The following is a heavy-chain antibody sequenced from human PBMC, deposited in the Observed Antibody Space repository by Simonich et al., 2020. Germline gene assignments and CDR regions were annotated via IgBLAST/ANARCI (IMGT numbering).Heavy chain of an antibody. Sequence: EVQLVESGGGLVKPGGSLRLSCAASGFTFSSYSMNWVRQAPGKGLEWVSTISSSSYIYYADSVKGRFTISRDNAKNSLYLQMNSLRAEDTAVYYCARDVDTAMVFDYWGQGTLVTVSS. CDR1: GFTFSSYS. D-gene: IGHD5-18*01. J-gene: IGHJ4*02. V-gene: IGHV3-21*01. CDR2: ISSSSYI. CDR3: ARDVDTAMVFDY.